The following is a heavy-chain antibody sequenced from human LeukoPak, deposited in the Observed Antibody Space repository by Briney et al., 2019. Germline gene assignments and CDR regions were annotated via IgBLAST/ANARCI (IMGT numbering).Heavy chain of an antibody. CDR1: GGSISSYY. CDR2: IYYSGST. D-gene: IGHD1-1*01. CDR3: ARDLRGTKDFDY. V-gene: IGHV4-59*01. Sequence: TSETLSLTCTVSGGSISSYYWSWIRQPPGKGLECIGYIYYSGSTNYNPSLKSRVTISVDTSKNQFSLKLSSVTAADTAVYYCARDLRGTKDFDYWGQGTLVTVSS. J-gene: IGHJ4*02.